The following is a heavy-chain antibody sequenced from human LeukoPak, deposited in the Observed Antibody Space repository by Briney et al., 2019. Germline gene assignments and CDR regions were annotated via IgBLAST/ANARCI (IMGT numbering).Heavy chain of an antibody. J-gene: IGHJ6*04. D-gene: IGHD6-19*01. CDR1: VGSITSYY. CDR3: ARTPGWYYLGMDV. CDR2: IYHTGDT. Sequence: PSETLSLTCTVSVGSITSYYWIWIRQSPGRGLEWIGHIYHTGDTTYNPALKSRATMSVDTAKNQFSLKLSSVTVADTAMYYCARTPGWYYLGMDVWGKGTTVSVPS. V-gene: IGHV4-59*01.